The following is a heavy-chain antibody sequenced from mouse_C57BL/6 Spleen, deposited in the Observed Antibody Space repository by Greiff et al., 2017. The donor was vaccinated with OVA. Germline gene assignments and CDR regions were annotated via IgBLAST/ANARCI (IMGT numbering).Heavy chain of an antibody. Sequence: VKLQESGPGLVQPSQSLSITCTVSGFSLTSYGVHWVRQPPGKGLEWLGVIWSGGSTDHTAAFILRLSISKDNSKSQVFFKMNSLQADDTAIYYCAKILGNYDGSSFCAMDCWGQGTSVTGAS. V-gene: IGHV2-4*01. CDR3: AKILGNYDGSSFCAMDC. CDR1: GFSLTSYG. CDR2: IWSGGST. D-gene: IGHD1-1*01. J-gene: IGHJ4*01.